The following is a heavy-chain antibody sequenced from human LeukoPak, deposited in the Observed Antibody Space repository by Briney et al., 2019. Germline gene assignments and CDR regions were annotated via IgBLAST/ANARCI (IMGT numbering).Heavy chain of an antibody. Sequence: PGRSLRHSCLTSGFTFSDYTMHWVRQVPGKVLELLSRITWYDGILAYADWVKGRFTISRDNAKNSLYLQMNSLRNEDMAFYFCAKGYTFHGVAHDSGYFDYWGQGTLVTVSS. V-gene: IGHV3-9*03. CDR2: ITWYDGIL. CDR1: GFTFSDYT. D-gene: IGHD3-3*01. CDR3: AKGYTFHGVAHDSGYFDY. J-gene: IGHJ4*02.